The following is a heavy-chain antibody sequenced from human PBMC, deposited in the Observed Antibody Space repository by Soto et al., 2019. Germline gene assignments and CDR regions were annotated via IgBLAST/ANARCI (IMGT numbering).Heavy chain of an antibody. D-gene: IGHD3-3*01. CDR1: GYSFTSYW. CDR3: VRSGTSSGRFSDY. CDR2: IDPSDSYT. J-gene: IGHJ4*01. V-gene: IGHV5-10-1*01. Sequence: PGESLKISCKGSGYSFTSYWISWVRQMPGKGLEWMGRIDPSDSYTNYSPSFQGHVTISADKSISTAYLQWSSLKASDTAMYYCVRSGTSSGRFSDYWGQGTLVTVPQ.